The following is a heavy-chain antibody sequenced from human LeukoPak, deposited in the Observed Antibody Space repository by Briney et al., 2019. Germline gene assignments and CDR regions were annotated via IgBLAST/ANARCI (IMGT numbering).Heavy chain of an antibody. CDR2: IIPIFGTA. V-gene: IGHV1-69*13. CDR1: GGTFSSYA. D-gene: IGHD3-9*01. J-gene: IGHJ4*02. Sequence: GASVKVSCKASGGTFSSYAISWVRQAPGQGLGWMGGIIPIFGTANYAQKFQGRVTITADESTSTAYMELSSLRSEDTAVYYCARLPDYDILTGYSTGYWGQGTLVTVSS. CDR3: ARLPDYDILTGYSTGY.